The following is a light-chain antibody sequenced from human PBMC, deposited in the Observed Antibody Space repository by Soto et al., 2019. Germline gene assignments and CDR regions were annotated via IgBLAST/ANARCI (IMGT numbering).Light chain of an antibody. Sequence: EIMMTQSPATLFVSPGEGATLSCGASLSVSSNLAWYQQKPGQAPRLLIYGASIRATGIPARFSGSGSGTEFTLTISSLQSEDFAVYYCQQYNNWPPWTFGQGTKVEIK. J-gene: IGKJ1*01. CDR1: LSVSSN. V-gene: IGKV3-15*01. CDR2: GAS. CDR3: QQYNNWPPWT.